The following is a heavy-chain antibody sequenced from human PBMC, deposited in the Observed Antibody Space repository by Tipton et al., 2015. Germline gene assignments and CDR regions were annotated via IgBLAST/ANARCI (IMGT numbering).Heavy chain of an antibody. J-gene: IGHJ6*02. D-gene: IGHD2-15*01. CDR2: IYYGGSS. Sequence: TLSLTCTVSGGSISSSSYYWAWIRQPPGKGLEWIGSIYYGGSSYYNPSLKSRVTISVDTSKKQFSLKLSSVTAADTAVYYCARVPLHCSGGSCQYYYYGMDVWGQGTTVIVSS. CDR3: ARVPLHCSGGSCQYYYYGMDV. CDR1: GGSISSSSYY. V-gene: IGHV4-39*07.